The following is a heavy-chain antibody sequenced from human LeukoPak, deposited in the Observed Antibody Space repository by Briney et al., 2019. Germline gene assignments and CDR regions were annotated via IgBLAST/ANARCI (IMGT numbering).Heavy chain of an antibody. V-gene: IGHV3-23*01. CDR1: GFTFSSYA. CDR2: ISGSGGST. CDR3: AKSHDSSSWVVPVHYGMDV. Sequence: PGGSLRLSCAASGFTFSSYAMSWVRQAPGKGLEWVSAISGSGGSTYYADSVKGRFTISRDNSKNTLYLQMNSLRAEDTAVYYCAKSHDSSSWVVPVHYGMDVWGQGTTVTVSS. D-gene: IGHD6-13*01. J-gene: IGHJ6*02.